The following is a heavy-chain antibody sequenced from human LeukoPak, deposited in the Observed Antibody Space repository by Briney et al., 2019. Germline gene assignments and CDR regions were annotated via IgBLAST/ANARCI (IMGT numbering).Heavy chain of an antibody. CDR1: GYIFTSYY. D-gene: IGHD3-10*01. J-gene: IGHJ4*02. CDR2: INPYGGST. V-gene: IGHV1-46*01. Sequence: ASVKVSCKASGYIFTSYYMHWVRQAPGQGLEWMGIINPYGGSTSYAQKLQGRVTVTGDTSTSTVYMELSGLRSEDAAVYYCARTMVRGANHYFDYWGQGTLVTVSS. CDR3: ARTMVRGANHYFDY.